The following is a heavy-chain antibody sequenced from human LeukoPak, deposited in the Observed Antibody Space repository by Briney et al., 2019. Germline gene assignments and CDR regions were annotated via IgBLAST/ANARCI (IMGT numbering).Heavy chain of an antibody. CDR3: ARGKDPDCSSTSCPTFDY. J-gene: IGHJ4*02. V-gene: IGHV4-34*01. D-gene: IGHD2-2*01. CDR2: INHSGST. CDR1: GGSFSGYY. Sequence: SETLSLTCAVYGGSFSGYYWSWIRQPPGKGLEWIGEINHSGSTNYNPSLKSRVTISVDTSKNQFSLKLSSVTAADTAVYYCARGKDPDCSSTSCPTFDYWGQGTLVTVSS.